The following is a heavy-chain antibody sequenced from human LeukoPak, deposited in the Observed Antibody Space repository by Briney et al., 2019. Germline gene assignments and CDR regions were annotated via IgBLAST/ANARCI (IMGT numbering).Heavy chain of an antibody. V-gene: IGHV1-24*01. Sequence: ASVKVSCKVSGYTLTELSMHWVRQAPGKGLEWMGGFDPEDGETIYAQKFQGRVTMTEDTSTDTAYMELSSLRSEDTAVYYCTTVHNEYYDYNWFDPWGQGTLVTVSS. CDR3: TTVHNEYYDYNWFDP. D-gene: IGHD3-22*01. J-gene: IGHJ5*02. CDR2: FDPEDGET. CDR1: GYTLTELS.